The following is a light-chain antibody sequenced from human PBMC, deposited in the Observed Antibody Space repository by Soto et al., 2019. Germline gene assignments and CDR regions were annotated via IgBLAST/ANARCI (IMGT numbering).Light chain of an antibody. CDR2: TAS. J-gene: IGKJ4*01. Sequence: AIRMTQSPSSFSASTGVRVTITCRASQGISSYLAWYQQKPGKAPKLLIYTASTLQSGVPSRFSGSGSGTDFTLTFSCLQSEDFATYYCQQYYNYPLTFGGGTKVEIK. CDR3: QQYYNYPLT. V-gene: IGKV1-8*01. CDR1: QGISSY.